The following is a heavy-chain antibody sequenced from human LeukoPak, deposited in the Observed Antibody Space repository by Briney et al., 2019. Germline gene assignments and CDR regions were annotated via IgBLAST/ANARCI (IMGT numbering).Heavy chain of an antibody. V-gene: IGHV3-23*01. J-gene: IGHJ5*02. CDR2: ISGSCGST. CDR3: AKGHSSGYLRGTGNNWFDP. D-gene: IGHD3-22*01. Sequence: PGGSLRLSCAASGFTFSSYAMSWVRQAPGKGLEWVSAISGSCGSTYYADSVNGRCTISRENSKHTLYLQMNRLRAEDTAVYYCAKGHSSGYLRGTGNNWFDPWGQGTLVTVSS. CDR1: GFTFSSYA.